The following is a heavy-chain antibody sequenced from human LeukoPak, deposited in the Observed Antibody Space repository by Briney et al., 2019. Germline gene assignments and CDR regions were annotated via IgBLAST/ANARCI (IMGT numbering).Heavy chain of an antibody. V-gene: IGHV1-8*02. J-gene: IGHJ4*02. CDR1: GYTFTSYD. CDR2: MNPNSGNT. Sequence: EASLKVSCKASGYTFTSYDINWVRQATGQGLEWMGWMNPNSGNTGYAQKFQGRVTMTRNTSISTAYMELSSLRSEDTAVYYCARGLLWQQLFRYWGQGTLVTVSS. D-gene: IGHD6-13*01. CDR3: ARGLLWQQLFRY.